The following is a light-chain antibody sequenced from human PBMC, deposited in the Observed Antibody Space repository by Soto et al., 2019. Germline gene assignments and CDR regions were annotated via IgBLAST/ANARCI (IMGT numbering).Light chain of an antibody. CDR1: QSISSY. CDR2: AAS. CDR3: QQSYSTPYT. Sequence: DIQMTQSPSSLSASVGDRVTITCRASQSISSYLNWYQQEPGKAPKVLMYAASSLESGVPSRFSGSGSGTDFTLTISSLQPEDFATYYCQQSYSTPYTFGQGTKVDIK. J-gene: IGKJ2*01. V-gene: IGKV1-39*01.